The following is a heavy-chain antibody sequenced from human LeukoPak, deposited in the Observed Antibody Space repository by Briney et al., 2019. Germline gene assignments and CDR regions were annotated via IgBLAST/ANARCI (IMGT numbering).Heavy chain of an antibody. CDR1: GFTFSSYA. D-gene: IGHD3-10*01. CDR2: ISYDGSNK. V-gene: IGHV3-30-3*01. Sequence: GGSLRLSCAASGFTFSSYAMHWVRQAPGKGLEWVSVISYDGSNKYYADSVKGRFTISRDNSKTTLYLQMNSLRAEDTAVYYCARVALGSYHWFDPWGQGTLVTVSS. J-gene: IGHJ5*02. CDR3: ARVALGSYHWFDP.